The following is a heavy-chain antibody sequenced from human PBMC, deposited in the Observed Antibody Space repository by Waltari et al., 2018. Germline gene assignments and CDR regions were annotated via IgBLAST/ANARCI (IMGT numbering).Heavy chain of an antibody. V-gene: IGHV3-30*18. D-gene: IGHD3-22*01. CDR2: ITYGGSNQ. CDR3: AKEDVPFYYDSSGYYPGTY. Sequence: APGKGLEWVALITYGGSNQHYADSVKGRFTISRDNSKNTVYLQMSSLRPEDTAVYYCAKEDVPFYYDSSGYYPGTYWGQGTLVTVSS. J-gene: IGHJ4*02.